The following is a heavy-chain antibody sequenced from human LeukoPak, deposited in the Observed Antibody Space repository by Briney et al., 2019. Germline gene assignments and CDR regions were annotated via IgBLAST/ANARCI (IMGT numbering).Heavy chain of an antibody. CDR2: VNPYNDKT. CDR3: ARGRRLRGVASRPLYYYYYMDV. J-gene: IGHJ6*03. CDR1: GYTFNTFD. Sequence: ASVKVSCKASGYTFNTFDINWVRQATGQGPEWMGWVNPYNDKTVYAPKFKGRVSISSNNSINTAYMEFSGLKSDDTTLSYCARGRRLRGVASRPLYYYYYMDVWGGGTTVTVSS. D-gene: IGHD3-10*01. V-gene: IGHV1-8*03.